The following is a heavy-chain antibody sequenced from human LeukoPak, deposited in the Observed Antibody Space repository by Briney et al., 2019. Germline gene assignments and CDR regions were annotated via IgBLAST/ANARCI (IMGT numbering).Heavy chain of an antibody. J-gene: IGHJ4*02. CDR3: ARILSSQQMIDY. D-gene: IGHD6-13*01. V-gene: IGHV2-70*11. Sequence: SGPTLVNPTQTLTLTCTFSGFSLSTIGMCVSWIRQPPGKALEWLARIDWDDDKYYSTSLKTRLTISKDTSRNQVVLTLTNMDPVDTATYYCARILSSQQMIDYWGQGTLVTVSS. CDR2: IDWDDDK. CDR1: GFSLSTIGMC.